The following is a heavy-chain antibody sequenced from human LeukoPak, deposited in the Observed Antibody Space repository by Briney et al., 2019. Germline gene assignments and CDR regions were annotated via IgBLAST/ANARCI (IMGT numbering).Heavy chain of an antibody. V-gene: IGHV4-4*02. D-gene: IGHD6-19*01. J-gene: IGHJ4*02. CDR2: IYHSGST. CDR3: ARGVAVSGHFDY. Sequence: SGALSLTCAVSGGSISSNNWWSLVRQPPGKGLEWIGEIYHSGSTNYNPSLKSRVTISVDKSKNQVSLKLSSVTAADTAVYFCARGVAVSGHFDYWGQGTLITVSS. CDR1: GGSISSNNW.